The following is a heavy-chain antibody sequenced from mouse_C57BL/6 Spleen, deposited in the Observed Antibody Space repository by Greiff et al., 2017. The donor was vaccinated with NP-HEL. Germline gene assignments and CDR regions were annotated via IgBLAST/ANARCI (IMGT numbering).Heavy chain of an antibody. CDR1: GFNIKDDY. J-gene: IGHJ4*01. CDR3: TTLTGHYAMDY. CDR2: IDPENGDT. V-gene: IGHV14-4*01. D-gene: IGHD4-1*01. Sequence: EVQLVESGAELVRPGASVKLSCTASGFNIKDDYMHWVKQRPEQGLEWIGWIDPENGDTEYASKFQGKATITADTSSNTAYLQLSSLTSEDTAVYYCTTLTGHYAMDYWGQGTSVTVSS.